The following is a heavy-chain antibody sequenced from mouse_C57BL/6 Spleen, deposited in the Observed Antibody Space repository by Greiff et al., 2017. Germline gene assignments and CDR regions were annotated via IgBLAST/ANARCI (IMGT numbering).Heavy chain of an antibody. CDR2: ISSGSSTI. Sequence: EVQRVESGGGLVKPGGSLKLSCAASGFTFSDYGMHWVRQAPEKGLEWVAYISSGSSTIYYADTVKGRFTISRDNAKNTLFLQMTSLRSEDTAMYYCARPGGYYDYAMDYWGQGTSVTVSS. CDR3: ARPGGYYDYAMDY. CDR1: GFTFSDYG. J-gene: IGHJ4*01. D-gene: IGHD2-3*01. V-gene: IGHV5-17*01.